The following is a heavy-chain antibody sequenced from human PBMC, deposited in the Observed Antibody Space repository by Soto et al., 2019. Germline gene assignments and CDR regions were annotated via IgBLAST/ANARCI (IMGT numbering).Heavy chain of an antibody. D-gene: IGHD2-2*02. Sequence: GGSLRLSCAASGFTFDDYAMHWVRQAPGKGLEWVSGISWNSGSIGYADSVKGRFTISRDNAKNSLYLQMNSLRAEDTALYYCAKDRGEPATAISYYYYGMDVWGQGTTVTVSS. J-gene: IGHJ6*02. V-gene: IGHV3-9*01. CDR2: ISWNSGSI. CDR3: AKDRGEPATAISYYYYGMDV. CDR1: GFTFDDYA.